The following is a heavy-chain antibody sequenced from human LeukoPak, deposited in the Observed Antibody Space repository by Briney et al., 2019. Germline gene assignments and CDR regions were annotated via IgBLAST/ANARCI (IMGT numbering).Heavy chain of an antibody. CDR3: ARLGKPYGSTPSGVSFDY. J-gene: IGHJ4*02. Sequence: ASVKVSCKASGYTFTSYDINWVRQATGQGLEWMGWMNPNSGNTGYAQKFQGRVTMTRNTSISTAYMELSSLRSEDTAVYYCARLGKPYGSTPSGVSFDYWGQGTLVTVSS. D-gene: IGHD6-6*01. V-gene: IGHV1-8*02. CDR1: GYTFTSYD. CDR2: MNPNSGNT.